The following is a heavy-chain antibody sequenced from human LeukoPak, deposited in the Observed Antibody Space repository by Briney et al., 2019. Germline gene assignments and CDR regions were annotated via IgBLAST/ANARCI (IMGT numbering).Heavy chain of an antibody. J-gene: IGHJ6*03. CDR3: ARLKNSGYDYYYMDV. CDR1: GGSISSGSYY. CDR2: IYTSGST. D-gene: IGHD1-26*01. V-gene: IGHV4-61*02. Sequence: PSETLSLTCTVSGGSISSGSYYWSWIRQPAGKGLEWIGRIYTSGSTNYNPSLKSRVTISVDTSKNQFSLKLSSVTAADTAVYYCARLKNSGYDYYYMDVWGKGTTVTISS.